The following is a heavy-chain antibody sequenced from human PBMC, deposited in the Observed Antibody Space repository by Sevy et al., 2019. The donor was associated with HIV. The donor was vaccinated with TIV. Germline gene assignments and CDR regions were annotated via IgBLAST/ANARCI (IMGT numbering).Heavy chain of an antibody. CDR2: IYTSGNT. J-gene: IGHJ1*01. Sequence: SETLSLTCTVSGGSISSYYWSWIRQPAGKGLEWIGRIYTSGNTNYNPSLKSRVTMSVDTSKNQFSLKLSSVTAAHTAVYYCARNDDSSGYFQHWGQGTLVTVSS. D-gene: IGHD3-22*01. V-gene: IGHV4-4*07. CDR3: ARNDDSSGYFQH. CDR1: GGSISSYY.